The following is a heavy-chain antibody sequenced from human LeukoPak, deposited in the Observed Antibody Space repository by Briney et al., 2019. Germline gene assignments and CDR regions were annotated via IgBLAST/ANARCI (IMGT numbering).Heavy chain of an antibody. J-gene: IGHJ4*02. CDR3: ARAVAGQNFDY. D-gene: IGHD6-19*01. Sequence: SQTLSLTCTVSGGSISSYYWSWIRQPPGKGLEWIGYIYYSGSTNYNPSLKSRVTISVDTSKNQFSLKLSSVTAADTAVYYCARAVAGQNFDYWGQGTLVTVSS. CDR1: GGSISSYY. V-gene: IGHV4-59*08. CDR2: IYYSGST.